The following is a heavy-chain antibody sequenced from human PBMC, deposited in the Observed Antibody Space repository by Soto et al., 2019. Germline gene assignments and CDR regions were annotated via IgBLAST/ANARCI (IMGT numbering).Heavy chain of an antibody. J-gene: IGHJ6*02. D-gene: IGHD6-13*01. CDR2: ISWNSGTI. CDR1: GFTFDDYA. V-gene: IGHV3-9*01. Sequence: SLRLSCAASGFTFDDYAMPWVRQAPGKGLEWVSGISWNSGTIVYADSVKGRFTISRDNAKNSLYLQMNSLRGEDTALYYCAKDMRGGSSSSRYYYGLDVWGQGTTVTVSS. CDR3: AKDMRGGSSSSRYYYGLDV.